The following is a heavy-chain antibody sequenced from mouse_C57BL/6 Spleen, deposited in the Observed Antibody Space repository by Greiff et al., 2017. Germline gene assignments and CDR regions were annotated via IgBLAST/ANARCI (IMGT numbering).Heavy chain of an antibody. CDR1: GYTFTSYG. CDR2: IYPRSGNN. J-gene: IGHJ1*03. CDR3: ARPPCYGSSYWYFDV. Sequence: VQLQQSGAELARPGASVKLSCKASGYTFTSYGISWVKQRTGKGLEWIGEIYPRSGNNYYNEKFKGKATLTADKSSSTAYMELRSLTSEDSAVDFCARPPCYGSSYWYFDVWGTGTSVTVSS. D-gene: IGHD1-1*01. V-gene: IGHV1-81*01.